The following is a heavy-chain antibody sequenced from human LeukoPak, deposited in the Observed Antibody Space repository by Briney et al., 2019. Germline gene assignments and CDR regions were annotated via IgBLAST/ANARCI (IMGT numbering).Heavy chain of an antibody. D-gene: IGHD3/OR15-3a*01. CDR2: IKKDGSET. V-gene: IGHV3-7*01. Sequence: RSGGSLRLSCAAAGFDFSDFWMSWVRQVPGKGLEWVATIKKDGSETHYVDSVKGRFTISRHNAESSLYLQMNSLRAEDTAVYYCARDYKSPDFWAGYPPYHHDHWGQGTLVTVSS. CDR3: ARDYKSPDFWAGYPPYHHDH. CDR1: GFDFSDFW. J-gene: IGHJ4*02.